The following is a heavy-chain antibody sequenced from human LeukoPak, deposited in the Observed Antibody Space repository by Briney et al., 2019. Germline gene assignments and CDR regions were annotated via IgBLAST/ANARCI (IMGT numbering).Heavy chain of an antibody. J-gene: IGHJ4*02. CDR3: ASGEIAVAGTGFDY. CDR2: MNPNSGNT. Sequence: ASVKVSCKTSGYTFTSYDINWVRQATGQGLEWMGWMNPNSGNTGYAQKFQRRVTMTRNTSISTAYMELSSLRSEDTAVYYCASGEIAVAGTGFDYWGQGTLVTVSS. D-gene: IGHD6-19*01. CDR1: GYTFTSYD. V-gene: IGHV1-8*01.